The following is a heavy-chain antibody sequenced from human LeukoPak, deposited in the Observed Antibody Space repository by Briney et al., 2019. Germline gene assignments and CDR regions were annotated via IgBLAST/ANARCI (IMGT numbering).Heavy chain of an antibody. D-gene: IGHD3-3*01. Sequence: SETLSLTCAVYGGSFSGYYWSWIRQPPGKGLEWIGEINHSGSTNYNPSLKSRVTISVDTSKNQFSLKLSSATAADTAVYYCARRAVLRFLYYWGQGTLVTVSS. CDR3: ARRAVLRFLYY. CDR2: INHSGST. J-gene: IGHJ4*02. CDR1: GGSFSGYY. V-gene: IGHV4-34*01.